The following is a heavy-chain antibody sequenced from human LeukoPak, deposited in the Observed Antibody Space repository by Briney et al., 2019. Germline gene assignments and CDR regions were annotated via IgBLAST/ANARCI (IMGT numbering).Heavy chain of an antibody. J-gene: IGHJ5*02. CDR1: GFTFSSYA. CDR3: AKDSGELLSWFDP. V-gene: IGHV3-23*01. D-gene: IGHD1-26*01. CDR2: ISGSGGST. Sequence: GGSLRLSCAASGFTFSSYAMSWVRQAPGKGLEWVSAISGSGGSTYYADSVKGRFTISKDNSKNTLYLQMNSLRAEGTAGYYCAKDSGELLSWFDPWGQGTLVTVSS.